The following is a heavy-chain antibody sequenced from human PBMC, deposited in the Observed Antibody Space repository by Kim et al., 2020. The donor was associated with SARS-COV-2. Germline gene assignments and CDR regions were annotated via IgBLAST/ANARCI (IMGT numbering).Heavy chain of an antibody. Sequence: GGSLRLSCAASGFTFSSYEMNWVRQAPGKGLEWVAYISSSGSTIYYAHSVKGRFTISRDNAKNSLFLHMNSPRAEDTALYYCARDWAGYEFGWFDPWGQGALCTVSS. V-gene: IGHV3-48*03. J-gene: IGHJ5*02. D-gene: IGHD3-10*01. CDR3: ARDWAGYEFGWFDP. CDR2: ISSSGSTI. CDR1: GFTFSSYE.